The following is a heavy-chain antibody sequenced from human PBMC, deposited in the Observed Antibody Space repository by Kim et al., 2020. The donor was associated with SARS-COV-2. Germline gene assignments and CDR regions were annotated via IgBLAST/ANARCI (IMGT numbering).Heavy chain of an antibody. V-gene: IGHV4-31*03. D-gene: IGHD6-13*01. CDR1: GGSISSGGYY. Sequence: SETLSLTCTVSGGSISSGGYYWSWIRQHPGKGLEWIGYIYYSGSTYYNPSLKSRVTISVDTSKNQFSLKLSSVTAADTAVYYCARDVVGYSSSWYNWFDPWGQGTLVTVSS. CDR2: IYYSGST. J-gene: IGHJ5*02. CDR3: ARDVVGYSSSWYNWFDP.